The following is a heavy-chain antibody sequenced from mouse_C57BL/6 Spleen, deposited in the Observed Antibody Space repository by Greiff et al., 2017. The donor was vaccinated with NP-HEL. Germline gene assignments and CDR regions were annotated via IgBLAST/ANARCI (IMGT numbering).Heavy chain of an antibody. CDR3: ATYYSNSDY. V-gene: IGHV14-1*01. CDR1: GFTITDYY. CDR2: IDPEDGDT. Sequence: EVQLQQSGAELVRPGASVKLSCTASGFTITDYYMHWVKQRPEQGLEWIGRIDPEDGDTEYDPKFQGKATMTADTSSNTAYLQLSSLTSEDTAVYYCATYYSNSDYWGQGTTLTVSS. D-gene: IGHD2-5*01. J-gene: IGHJ2*01.